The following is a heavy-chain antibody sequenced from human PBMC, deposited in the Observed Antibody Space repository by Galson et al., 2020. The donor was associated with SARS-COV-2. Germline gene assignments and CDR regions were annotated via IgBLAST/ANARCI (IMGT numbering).Heavy chain of an antibody. V-gene: IGHV5-51*01. CDR2: IYPGDSDT. Sequence: GESLKLSCKGSGYSFTSYWIGWVRQMHGNGLEWMGIIYPGDSDTSYSPSFQGQVTISADKSISTAYLQWSSLKASDTAMYYCARRNYDFWSGYYTDGDYYYYYMDVWGKGTTVTVSS. J-gene: IGHJ6*03. D-gene: IGHD3-3*01. CDR1: GYSFTSYW. CDR3: ARRNYDFWSGYYTDGDYYYYYMDV.